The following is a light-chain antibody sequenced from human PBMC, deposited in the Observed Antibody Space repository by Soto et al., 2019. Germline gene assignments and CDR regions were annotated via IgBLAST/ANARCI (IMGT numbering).Light chain of an antibody. V-gene: IGLV1-51*01. J-gene: IGLJ2*01. CDR3: ATWDGSLPGEV. CDR1: SSNIGNNY. Sequence: QPVLTQSPSVSAAPGQKVTISYSGSSSNIGNNYVSWYQQLPGTAPKLLIYDNNKRPSGIPDRFSGSKSGTSGTLDITGLQTGDEADYYCATWDGSLPGEVLGGGTKLTVL. CDR2: DNN.